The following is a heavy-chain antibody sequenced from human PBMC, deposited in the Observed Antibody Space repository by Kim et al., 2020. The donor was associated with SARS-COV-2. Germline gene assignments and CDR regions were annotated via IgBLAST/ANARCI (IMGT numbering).Heavy chain of an antibody. D-gene: IGHD6-13*01. V-gene: IGHV1-8*01. J-gene: IGHJ6*02. Sequence: KFQGRVTMTRNTSISTAYMELSSLRSEDTAVYYCARKDSSWKYYYYGMDVWGQGTTVTVSS. CDR3: ARKDSSWKYYYYGMDV.